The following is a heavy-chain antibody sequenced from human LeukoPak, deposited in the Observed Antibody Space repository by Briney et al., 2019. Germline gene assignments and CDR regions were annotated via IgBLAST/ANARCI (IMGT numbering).Heavy chain of an antibody. J-gene: IGHJ5*02. Sequence: GESLKISCRGSGYSFTSYWIGWVRQMPGKGLEWMGIIYPGDSDTRYSPSFQGQVTISADKSISTAYLQWSSLKASDTAMYYCARSDYYGSGSYDNGYFRWFDPWGQGTLVTVSS. CDR3: ARSDYYGSGSYDNGYFRWFDP. D-gene: IGHD3-10*01. V-gene: IGHV5-51*01. CDR2: IYPGDSDT. CDR1: GYSFTSYW.